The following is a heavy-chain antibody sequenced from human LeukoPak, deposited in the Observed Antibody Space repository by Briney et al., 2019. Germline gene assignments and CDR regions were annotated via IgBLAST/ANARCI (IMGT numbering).Heavy chain of an antibody. Sequence: GASVKVSRKASGYIFTNYDISWVRQAPGQGLEWMGWISGYNGNTNYAPKLQGRVTMTADTSTSTAYMELRSLRSDDTAVYYCARGVAYYYDSRLFNINAFDIWGQGTMVTVSS. CDR3: ARGVAYYYDSRLFNINAFDI. D-gene: IGHD3-22*01. J-gene: IGHJ3*02. CDR1: GYIFTNYD. CDR2: ISGYNGNT. V-gene: IGHV1-18*01.